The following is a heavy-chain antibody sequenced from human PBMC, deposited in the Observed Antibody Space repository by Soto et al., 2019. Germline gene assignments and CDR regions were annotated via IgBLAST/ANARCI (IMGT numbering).Heavy chain of an antibody. D-gene: IGHD4-17*01. V-gene: IGHV4-34*01. CDR3: AGAPRTTVATRWVDP. CDR2: INHSGST. J-gene: IGHJ5*02. Sequence: QVQLQQWGAGLLKPSETLSLTCAVYGGSFSGYYWSWIRQPPGKGLEWIGEINHSGSTNYNPSLKRRVTIPGDTSKNQFSPRLSSVTAADTAVYYGAGAPRTTVATRWVDPWGQGTLVTVSS. CDR1: GGSFSGYY.